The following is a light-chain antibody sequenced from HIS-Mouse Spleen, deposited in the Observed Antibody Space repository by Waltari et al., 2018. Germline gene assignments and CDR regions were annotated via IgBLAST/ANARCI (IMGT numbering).Light chain of an antibody. Sequence: SYELTQPPSVSVSPGQTARITCSGDALPKKYAYWYQQKSGQAPVLVIDEDSKRPSGIPERCSGSSSGTMATLTISGAQVEDEADYYCYSTDSSGNHRVFGGGTKLTVL. CDR3: YSTDSSGNHRV. V-gene: IGLV3-10*01. CDR2: EDS. CDR1: ALPKKY. J-gene: IGLJ2*01.